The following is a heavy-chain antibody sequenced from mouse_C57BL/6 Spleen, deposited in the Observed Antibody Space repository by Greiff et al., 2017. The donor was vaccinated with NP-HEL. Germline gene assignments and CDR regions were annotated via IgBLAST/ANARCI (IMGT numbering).Heavy chain of an antibody. CDR1: GYTFTSYW. Sequence: QVQLQQPGAELVKPGASVKLSCKASGYTFTSYWMHWVKQRPGQGLEWIGMIHPNSGSTNYNEKFKSKATLTVDKSSSTAYMQLSSLTSEDSAVYYCARSDYYGSSYHAMDYWGQGTSVTVSS. CDR2: IHPNSGST. V-gene: IGHV1-64*01. J-gene: IGHJ4*01. D-gene: IGHD1-1*01. CDR3: ARSDYYGSSYHAMDY.